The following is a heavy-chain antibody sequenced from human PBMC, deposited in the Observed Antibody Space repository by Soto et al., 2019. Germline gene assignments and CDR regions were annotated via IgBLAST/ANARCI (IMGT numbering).Heavy chain of an antibody. CDR2: IYSGGST. CDR3: ARDPSAADY. Sequence: EVQLVESGGGLVQTGGSLRLSCAASGFTVSTKYMSWVRQAPGKGLEWVSVIYSGGSTFYADSVRGRFTISRDNSKNTVNLQMNSRRAEDTAVYYCARDPSAADYCGQGTLVTVSS. CDR1: GFTVSTKY. D-gene: IGHD3-10*01. V-gene: IGHV3-66*01. J-gene: IGHJ4*02.